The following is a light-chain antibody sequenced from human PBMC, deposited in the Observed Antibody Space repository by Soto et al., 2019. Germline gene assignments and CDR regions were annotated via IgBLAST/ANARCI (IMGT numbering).Light chain of an antibody. CDR3: AAWDDSLNGPV. Sequence: SGLTQPPSASGTPGQRVTISCSGSSSNIGSNTVNWYQQLPGTAPKLLIYSNNQRPSGVPDRFSGSKSGTSASLAISGLQSEDEADYYCAAWDDSLNGPVFGTGTKVTVL. V-gene: IGLV1-44*01. CDR1: SSNIGSNT. CDR2: SNN. J-gene: IGLJ1*01.